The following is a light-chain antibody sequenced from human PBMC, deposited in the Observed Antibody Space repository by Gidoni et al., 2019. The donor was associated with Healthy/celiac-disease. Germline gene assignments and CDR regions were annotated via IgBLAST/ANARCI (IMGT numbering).Light chain of an antibody. CDR1: QSVSSY. CDR2: DAS. Sequence: LTQSPATLSLSPGERATLSCRASQSVSSYLAWYQQKPGQAPRLLIYDASNRATGIPARFSGSGSGTDFTLTISSLEPEDFAVYYCQQRSNWPPYTFGQGTKLEIK. J-gene: IGKJ2*01. V-gene: IGKV3-11*01. CDR3: QQRSNWPPYT.